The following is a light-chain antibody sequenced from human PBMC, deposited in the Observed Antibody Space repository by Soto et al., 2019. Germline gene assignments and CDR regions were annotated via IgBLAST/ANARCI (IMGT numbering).Light chain of an antibody. CDR2: DAS. J-gene: IGKJ4*01. V-gene: IGKV3D-20*01. Sequence: EIVLTQSPATLSLSPGERATLSCVASQSVSSSYLAWYQQKPGLAPRLLIYDASSRATGIPDRFSGSGSGTDFTLTISRLEPEDVAVYYCQQYGSSPLTFGGGTKVEIK. CDR1: QSVSSSY. CDR3: QQYGSSPLT.